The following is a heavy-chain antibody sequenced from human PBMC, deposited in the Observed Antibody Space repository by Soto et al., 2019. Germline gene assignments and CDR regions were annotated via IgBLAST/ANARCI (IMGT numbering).Heavy chain of an antibody. CDR1: GGSISSGGYS. J-gene: IGHJ4*02. V-gene: IGHV4-30-2*01. CDR3: ARGGVDYYDSSGYSFSPYSSDY. D-gene: IGHD3-22*01. CDR2: IYHSGST. Sequence: QLQLQESGSGLVKPSQTLSLTCAVSGGSISSGGYSWSWIRQPPGKGLEWIGYIYHSGSTYYNPSLKSRVTRSVDRSQNQFSLKRSSVTAAASAVYYCARGGVDYYDSSGYSFSPYSSDYGGQGTLVTVSS.